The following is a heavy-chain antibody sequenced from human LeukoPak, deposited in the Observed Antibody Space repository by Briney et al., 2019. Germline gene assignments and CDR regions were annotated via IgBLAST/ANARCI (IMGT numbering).Heavy chain of an antibody. CDR3: ARSSGGYYYDSSGFLDY. V-gene: IGHV1-18*01. D-gene: IGHD3-22*01. J-gene: IGHJ4*02. Sequence: ASVKVSCKASGYTFTSYGISWVRQAPGQGLEWMGWISAYNGNTNYAQKLQGRVTMTTDTFTSTAYMELRSLRSDDTAVYYCARSSGGYYYDSSGFLDYWGQGTLVTVSS. CDR1: GYTFTSYG. CDR2: ISAYNGNT.